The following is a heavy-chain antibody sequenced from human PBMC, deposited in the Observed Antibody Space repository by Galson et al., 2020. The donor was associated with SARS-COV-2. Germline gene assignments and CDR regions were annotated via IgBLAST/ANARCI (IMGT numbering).Heavy chain of an antibody. CDR2: ISSSGSTI. V-gene: IGHV3-48*03. J-gene: IGHJ3*02. D-gene: IGHD4-17*01. CDR1: GFTFSSYE. CDR3: ASLPGSYGDYRSPRHDAFDI. Sequence: GESLKISCAASGFTFSSYEMNWVRQAPGKGLEWVSYISSSGSTIYYADSVKGRFTISRDNAKNSLYLQMNSLRAEDTAVYYCASLPGSYGDYRSPRHDAFDIWGQGTMVTVSS.